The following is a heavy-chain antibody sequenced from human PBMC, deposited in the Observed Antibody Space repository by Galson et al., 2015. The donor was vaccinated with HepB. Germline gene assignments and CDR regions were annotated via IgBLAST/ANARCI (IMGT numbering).Heavy chain of an antibody. D-gene: IGHD3-16*01. CDR3: VKGPGPPPLRNWFDP. CDR2: ISSNGGST. J-gene: IGHJ5*02. CDR1: GFTFRSYA. V-gene: IGHV3-64D*06. Sequence: SLRLSCAASGFTFRSYAMHWVRQAPGKGLESVSAISSNGGSTYYADSVKGRFTISRDNSKNTLYLQMSSLRAEDTAVYYCVKGPGPPPLRNWFDPWGQGTLVTVAA.